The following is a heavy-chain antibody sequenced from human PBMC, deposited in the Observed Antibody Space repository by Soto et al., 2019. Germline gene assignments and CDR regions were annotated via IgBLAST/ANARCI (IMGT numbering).Heavy chain of an antibody. Sequence: GGSLRLSCAASGFTFRIYAMHWVRQAPGKGLEWVANIKEDGSEKYFGDSVRGRFTISRDNAQNSLFLEMNSLGADDTAVYYCARYIRSYYYYIDVWGKGTTVTVSS. V-gene: IGHV3-7*01. CDR3: ARYIRSYYYYIDV. CDR2: IKEDGSEK. CDR1: GFTFRIYA. J-gene: IGHJ6*03.